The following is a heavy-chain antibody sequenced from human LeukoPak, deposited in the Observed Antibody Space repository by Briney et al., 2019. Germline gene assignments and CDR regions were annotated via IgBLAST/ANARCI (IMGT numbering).Heavy chain of an antibody. J-gene: IGHJ4*02. Sequence: SETLSLTCTVSGGSISSYYWSWIRQPPGKGLEWFGYIYYSGSTNYNPSLKSRVPISVDTSKNQFSLKLSSVTAADTAVYYCARFSIAVAGTSYDYWGQGTLVTVSS. CDR1: GGSISSYY. CDR2: IYYSGST. CDR3: ARFSIAVAGTSYDY. V-gene: IGHV4-59*13. D-gene: IGHD6-19*01.